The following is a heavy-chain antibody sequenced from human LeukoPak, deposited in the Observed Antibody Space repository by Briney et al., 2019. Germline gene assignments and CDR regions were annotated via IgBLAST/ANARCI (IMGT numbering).Heavy chain of an antibody. D-gene: IGHD4-11*01. J-gene: IGHJ4*02. Sequence: GGSLRLSCAASGFTFSSYSMNWVRQAPGKGLEWVSSISSSSSYIYYADSVKGRFTISRDNAKNSLHLQMNSLRAEDTAVYYCARALDYSNACRRDYWGQGTLVTVSS. CDR2: ISSSSSYI. V-gene: IGHV3-21*01. CDR3: ARALDYSNACRRDY. CDR1: GFTFSSYS.